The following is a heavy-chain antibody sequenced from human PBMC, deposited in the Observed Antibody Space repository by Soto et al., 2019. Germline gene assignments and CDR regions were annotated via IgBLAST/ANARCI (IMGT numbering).Heavy chain of an antibody. CDR3: ASEGGNLNCFDP. CDR1: GFTYCNHS. J-gene: IGHJ5*02. V-gene: IGHV3-48*02. Sequence: WVTLRLSYAASGFTYCNHSRHRVRRAPGKGLEWVSYIGSSSSTICYGESVKGRFTSCRDNAKNSLYLKMNSLRDEASLVYDGASEGGNLNCFDPWRKGTLVTAS. D-gene: IGHD4-4*01. CDR2: IGSSSSTI.